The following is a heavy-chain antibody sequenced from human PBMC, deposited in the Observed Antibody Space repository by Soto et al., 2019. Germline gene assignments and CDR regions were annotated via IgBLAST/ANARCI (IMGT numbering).Heavy chain of an antibody. CDR1: GVSISSSNW. CDR2: IYHSGST. D-gene: IGHD6-13*01. CDR3: ATTGIAAAGTNY. Sequence: PSETLSLTCAVSGVSISSSNWWSCVRQPPGKGLEWIGEIYHSGSTNYNPSLKSRVTISVDKSKNQFSLKLSSVTAADTAVYYCATTGIAAAGTNYWGQGTLVTVS. V-gene: IGHV4-4*02. J-gene: IGHJ4*02.